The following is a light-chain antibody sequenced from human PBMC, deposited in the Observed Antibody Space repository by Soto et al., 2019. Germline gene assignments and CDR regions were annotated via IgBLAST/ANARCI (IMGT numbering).Light chain of an antibody. J-gene: IGKJ1*01. V-gene: IGKV1-5*01. CDR2: DDS. CDR3: KQYNSYSWT. Sequence: DIQINQPPSTPSASVGARAAITCRASQSISSWLAWYQQNTGKAPKLLIYDDSSLESGVKSRFSGSGSGTEFTLNISSMQPDDLATYYCKQYNSYSWTFGQGTKVDIK. CDR1: QSISSW.